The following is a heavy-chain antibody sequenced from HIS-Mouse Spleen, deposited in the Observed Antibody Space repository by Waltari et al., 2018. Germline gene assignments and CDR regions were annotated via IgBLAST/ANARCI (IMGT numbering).Heavy chain of an antibody. V-gene: IGHV4-39*07. J-gene: IGHJ2*01. CDR3: AREIPYSSSWYDWYFDL. CDR1: GGSISSSSYY. CDR2: SFYSGRT. D-gene: IGHD6-13*01. Sequence: QLQLQESGPGLVKPSETLSLTCTVSGGSISSSSYYWGWIRQPPGKGLEWIGGSFYSGRTSHHPALKRRVTISVDPSKNQFSLKLSSVTAADTAVYYCAREIPYSSSWYDWYFDLWGRGTLVTVSS.